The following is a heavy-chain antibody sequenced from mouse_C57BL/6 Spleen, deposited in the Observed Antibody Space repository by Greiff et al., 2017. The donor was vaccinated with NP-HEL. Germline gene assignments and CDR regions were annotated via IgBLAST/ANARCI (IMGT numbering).Heavy chain of an antibody. Sequence: VQLQQPGAELVKPGASVKVSCKASGYTFTSYWMHWVKQRPGQGLEWIGRIHPSDSDTNYNQKFKGKATLTVDKSSSTAYMQPSSLTSEDSAVYYCAYYDYDGAWFAYWGQGTLVTVSA. V-gene: IGHV1-74*01. D-gene: IGHD2-4*01. CDR3: AYYDYDGAWFAY. CDR1: GYTFTSYW. J-gene: IGHJ3*01. CDR2: IHPSDSDT.